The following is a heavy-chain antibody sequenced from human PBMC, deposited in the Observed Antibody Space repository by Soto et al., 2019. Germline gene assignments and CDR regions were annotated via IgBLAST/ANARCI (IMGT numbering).Heavy chain of an antibody. V-gene: IGHV1-69*13. J-gene: IGHJ6*02. CDR3: ARDRSWEWELPYPYYYYGMDV. D-gene: IGHD1-26*01. CDR2: IIPIFGTA. CDR1: GGTFSSYA. Sequence: GASVKVSCKASGGTFSSYAISWVRQAPGQGLEWMGGIIPIFGTANYAQKFQGRVTITADESTSTAYMELSSLRSEDTAVYYCARDRSWEWELPYPYYYYGMDVWGQGTTVTVSS.